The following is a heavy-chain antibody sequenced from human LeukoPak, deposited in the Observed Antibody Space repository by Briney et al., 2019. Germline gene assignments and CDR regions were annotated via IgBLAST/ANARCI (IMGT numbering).Heavy chain of an antibody. Sequence: GASVKVSCKASGYTFTSYYMHWVRQAPGQGLEWMGWINPNSGGTNYAQKFQGRVTMTRDTSISTAYMELSRLRSDDTAVYYCARVDDILTGPIDYWGQGTLVTVSS. D-gene: IGHD3-9*01. CDR1: GYTFTSYY. V-gene: IGHV1-2*02. CDR2: INPNSGGT. CDR3: ARVDDILTGPIDY. J-gene: IGHJ4*02.